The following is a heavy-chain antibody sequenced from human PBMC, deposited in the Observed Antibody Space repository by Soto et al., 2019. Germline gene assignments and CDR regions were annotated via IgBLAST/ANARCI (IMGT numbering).Heavy chain of an antibody. V-gene: IGHV1-3*01. CDR3: ARELQGLYYFDY. D-gene: IGHD4-4*01. J-gene: IGHJ4*02. CDR1: EYTFTSYV. CDR2: INAGNGNT. Sequence: QVPVVQSGAEVKKPGASVRVSCKASEYTFTSYVMHWVRQAPGQSLEWMGWINAGNGNTKYSQKFQERVTITRDTSASTAYMELSSLRSEDTAVYYCARELQGLYYFDYWGQGTLVTVSS.